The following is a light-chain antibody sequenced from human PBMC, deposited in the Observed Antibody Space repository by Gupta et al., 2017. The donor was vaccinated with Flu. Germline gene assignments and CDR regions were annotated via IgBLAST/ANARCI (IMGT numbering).Light chain of an antibody. V-gene: IGKV3-20*01. CDR3: QQYWSSPPIT. J-gene: IGKJ5*01. Sequence: EIVLTQSPGTLSLSPGERATLSCRASQSVSSSYLAWYQQKPGQAPRLLIYGASSRDTGIPDRFSGSGSGTDVTLTISRREQEDFAVYYCQQYWSSPPITFGQGTRLEIK. CDR1: QSVSSSY. CDR2: GAS.